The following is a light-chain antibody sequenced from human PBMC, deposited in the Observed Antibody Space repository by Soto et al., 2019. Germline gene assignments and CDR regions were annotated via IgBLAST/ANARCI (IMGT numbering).Light chain of an antibody. Sequence: DIQMTQSPSTLSASVGDRVTITCRASQSISSWLAWYQQTPGKAPKLLIYKASSLESGVPSRFSGSGSGTEFTLTISSLQPDDFATYYCQQYNSYPTFGQGTRLEIK. CDR2: KAS. V-gene: IGKV1-5*03. CDR1: QSISSW. J-gene: IGKJ5*01. CDR3: QQYNSYPT.